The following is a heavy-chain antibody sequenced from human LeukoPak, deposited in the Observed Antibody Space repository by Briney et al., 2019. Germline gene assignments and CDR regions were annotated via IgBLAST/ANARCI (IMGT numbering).Heavy chain of an antibody. CDR2: INPNSGGT. Sequence: GASVKVSCKASGYTFTSYDINWVRQATGQGLEWMGWINPNSGGTNYAQKFQGRVTMTRDTSISTAYMELSRLRSDDTAVYYCARCGVTFGGVIDDAFDIWGQGTMVTVSS. V-gene: IGHV1-2*02. CDR3: ARCGVTFGGVIDDAFDI. CDR1: GYTFTSYD. J-gene: IGHJ3*02. D-gene: IGHD3-16*02.